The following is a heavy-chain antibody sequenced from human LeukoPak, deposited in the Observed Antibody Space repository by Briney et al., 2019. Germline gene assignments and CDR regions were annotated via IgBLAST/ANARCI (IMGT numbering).Heavy chain of an antibody. J-gene: IGHJ6*03. D-gene: IGHD2-2*01. CDR1: GGSISSYY. V-gene: IGHV4-59*01. Sequence: SETLSLTCTVSGGSISSYYWSWIRQPPGKGLEWIGYIYYSGSTNYNPSLKSRVTISVDTSKNQFSLKLSSVTAADTAVYYCARGERNIVVVPAAQSYYYYYYMDVWGKGTTVTVSS. CDR3: ARGERNIVVVPAAQSYYYYYYMDV. CDR2: IYYSGST.